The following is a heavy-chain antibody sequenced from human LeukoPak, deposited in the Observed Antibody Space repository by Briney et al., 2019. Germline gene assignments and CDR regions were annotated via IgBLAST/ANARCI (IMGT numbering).Heavy chain of an antibody. J-gene: IGHJ5*02. V-gene: IGHV1-69-2*01. CDR1: GYTFTDYY. Sequence: GASVKVSCKASGYTFTDYYMHWVQQAPGKGLEWMGRVDPEDGETIYAEKFQGTVTMTRDTSISTAYMELSRLRSDDTAVYYCARVRRTSRVGAWFDPWGQGTLVTVSS. CDR2: VDPEDGET. D-gene: IGHD3-16*01. CDR3: ARVRRTSRVGAWFDP.